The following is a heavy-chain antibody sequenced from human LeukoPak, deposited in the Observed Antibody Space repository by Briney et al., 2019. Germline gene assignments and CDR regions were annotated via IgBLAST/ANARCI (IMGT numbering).Heavy chain of an antibody. D-gene: IGHD3-10*01. CDR3: ARVSPYYYGSGFRCYFDY. CDR2: IIPIFGTA. J-gene: IGHJ4*02. CDR1: GGTFSSYA. Sequence: SVKVSCKASGGTFSSYAISWVRQAPGQGLEWMGGIIPIFGTANYAQKFQGRVTITTDESTSTAYMELSSLRSEDTAVYYCARVSPYYYGSGFRCYFDYWGQGTVVTVSS. V-gene: IGHV1-69*05.